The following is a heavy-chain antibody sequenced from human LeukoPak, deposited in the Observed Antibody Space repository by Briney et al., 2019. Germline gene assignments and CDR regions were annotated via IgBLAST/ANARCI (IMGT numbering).Heavy chain of an antibody. Sequence: SETLSLTCTVSGGSISSSSYYWGWIRQPPGRGLEWIGSVSYDGITYYNPSLKSRVTMSVDASKNQFSLKLTSVTAADTAMYYCARQKYYYDSSGYRIYYFDYWGQGTLVTVSS. J-gene: IGHJ4*02. V-gene: IGHV4-39*01. CDR1: GGSISSSSYY. D-gene: IGHD3-22*01. CDR2: VSYDGIT. CDR3: ARQKYYYDSSGYRIYYFDY.